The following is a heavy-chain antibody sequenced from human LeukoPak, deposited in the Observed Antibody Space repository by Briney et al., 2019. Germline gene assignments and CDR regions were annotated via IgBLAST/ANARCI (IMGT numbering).Heavy chain of an antibody. CDR3: ATGSSGYYTYFDY. Sequence: SETLSLTCAVYGGSFSGYYWNWIRQPPGKGLEWIGEISHNENTNYSPSLKSRLTISIDTSKNQFSLKLSSVTAADTAVYYCATGSSGYYTYFDYWGQGTLVTVSS. CDR2: ISHNENT. CDR1: GGSFSGYY. D-gene: IGHD3-3*01. J-gene: IGHJ4*02. V-gene: IGHV4-34*01.